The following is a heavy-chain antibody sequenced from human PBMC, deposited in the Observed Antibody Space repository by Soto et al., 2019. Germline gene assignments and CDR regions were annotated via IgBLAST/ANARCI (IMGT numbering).Heavy chain of an antibody. Sequence: PGGSLRLSCAASGFTFSSYGMHWVRQAPGKGLEWVAVISYDGSNKYYADSVKGRFTISRDNSKNTLYLQMNSLRAEDTAVYYCAKALRGYSYGYGGFYYYYGMDFWGQGTTVTVSS. J-gene: IGHJ6*02. V-gene: IGHV3-30*18. CDR1: GFTFSSYG. CDR2: ISYDGSNK. CDR3: AKALRGYSYGYGGFYYYYGMDF. D-gene: IGHD5-18*01.